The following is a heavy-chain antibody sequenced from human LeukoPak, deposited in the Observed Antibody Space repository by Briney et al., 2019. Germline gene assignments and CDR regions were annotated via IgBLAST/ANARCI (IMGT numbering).Heavy chain of an antibody. CDR1: GFSFRTYA. CDR3: VKGSTSSGYYYAPDY. D-gene: IGHD3-22*01. CDR2: ISGSGVTT. J-gene: IGHJ4*02. Sequence: GGSLRLSCAASGFSFRTYAMTWVRQAPGKGLEWVSSISGSGVTTYNADPLKGRFTISRDNSENTLYLQMNSLRAENTAVYYWVKGSTSSGYYYAPDYWGQGTLVTVS. V-gene: IGHV3-23*01.